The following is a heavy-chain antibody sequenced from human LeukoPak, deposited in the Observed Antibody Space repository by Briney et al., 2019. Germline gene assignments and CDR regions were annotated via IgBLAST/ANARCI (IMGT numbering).Heavy chain of an antibody. CDR1: GFTFSSYS. Sequence: GGSLRLSCAASGFTFSSYSMHWVRQAPGKGLEWVAVISYDGSSEYYADSVRGRFTISRDNSKNTLYLQVNSLGTEDTAVFYCARDRSDYSIKYYYYYGMDVWGQGTTVTVSS. D-gene: IGHD3-16*01. CDR2: ISYDGSSE. J-gene: IGHJ6*02. V-gene: IGHV3-30-3*01. CDR3: ARDRSDYSIKYYYYYGMDV.